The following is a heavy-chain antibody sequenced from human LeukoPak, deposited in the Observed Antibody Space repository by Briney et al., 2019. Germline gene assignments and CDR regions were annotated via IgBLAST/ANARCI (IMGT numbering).Heavy chain of an antibody. CDR2: ISSSGSTI. CDR3: ARDGAYSSSWVWFDP. CDR1: GFTFSSYE. V-gene: IGHV3-48*03. Sequence: PGGSLRLSCAASGFTFSSYEMNWVRQAPGKGLEWVSYISSSGSTIYYADSVKGRFTISRDNAKNSLYLQMNSVRAEETAVYYCARDGAYSSSWVWFDPWGQGTLVTVSS. D-gene: IGHD6-13*01. J-gene: IGHJ5*02.